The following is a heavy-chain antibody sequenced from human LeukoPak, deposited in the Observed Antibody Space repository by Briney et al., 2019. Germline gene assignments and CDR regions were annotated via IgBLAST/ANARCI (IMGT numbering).Heavy chain of an antibody. CDR1: GFTFSTYW. Sequence: GGSLRLSCSATGFTFSTYWMSWVRQAPGKGLEWVANIKQDGSAKYYVDSVKGRFTISRDNAKNSLYLQMNSLRAEDTGAYYCAREGVVGATANHYDYWGQGSLVTVSS. CDR3: AREGVVGATANHYDY. D-gene: IGHD1-26*01. J-gene: IGHJ4*02. CDR2: IKQDGSAK. V-gene: IGHV3-7*01.